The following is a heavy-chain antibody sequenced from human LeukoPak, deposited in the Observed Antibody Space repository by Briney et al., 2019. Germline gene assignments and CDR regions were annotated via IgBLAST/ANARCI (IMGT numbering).Heavy chain of an antibody. V-gene: IGHV3-7*01. D-gene: IGHD3-3*01. CDR2: IKQDVSVK. CDR1: GFTFSSDW. Sequence: RGCLRLSCAASGFTFSSDWMSCGREAPGKGVGWVANIKQDVSVKYSVDSVKGRFTISRDNAKTSLYLQMNSMRAEDTAVYYCASATRYDFWSGYLDKTGDPLKSSFDYWGQGTLVTVSS. J-gene: IGHJ4*02. CDR3: ASATRYDFWSGYLDKTGDPLKSSFDY.